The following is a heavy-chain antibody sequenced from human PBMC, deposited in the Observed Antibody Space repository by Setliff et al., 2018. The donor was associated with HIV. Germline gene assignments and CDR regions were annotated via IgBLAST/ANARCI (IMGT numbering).Heavy chain of an antibody. V-gene: IGHV4-39*01. Sequence: PSETLSLTCTVSGDSISSSSYYWGWVRQPPGKGLEWIGTMFYTGSAYYTPSLKSRVTISADTSKNQFSLRLSSVTAADTAIYYCARQFRYPGIAVAGSDYWGQGTLVTVSS. J-gene: IGHJ4*02. CDR3: ARQFRYPGIAVAGSDY. CDR1: GDSISSSSYY. CDR2: MFYTGSA. D-gene: IGHD6-19*01.